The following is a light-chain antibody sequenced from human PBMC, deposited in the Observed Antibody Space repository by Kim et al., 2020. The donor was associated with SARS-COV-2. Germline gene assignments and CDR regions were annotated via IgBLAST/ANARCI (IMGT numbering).Light chain of an antibody. CDR3: QQGFT. V-gene: IGKV3-20*01. CDR2: GTF. J-gene: IGKJ3*01. CDR1: QSVSSSY. Sequence: EIVLTQSPGTLSLSPGERATLSCRASQSVSSSYLAWYQQKPGQAPRLLIYGTFSRATGIPDRFSGSGSGTDFTLTISRLEPEDFAVYYCQQGFTFGPGTKVDIK.